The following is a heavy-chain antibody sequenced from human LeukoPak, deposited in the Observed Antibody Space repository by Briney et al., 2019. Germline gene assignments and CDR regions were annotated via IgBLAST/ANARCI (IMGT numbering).Heavy chain of an antibody. CDR3: ARGEMATKPFDY. J-gene: IGHJ4*02. D-gene: IGHD5-24*01. CDR2: IIPIFGTA. V-gene: IGHV1-69*05. Sequence: SVKVSCKASGGTFSSNAITWVRQAPGQGLEWMGGIIPIFGTANYAQKFQGRVTITTDETTSTVYMELSSLRSEDTAVYYCARGEMATKPFDYWGQETLVTVSS. CDR1: GGTFSSNA.